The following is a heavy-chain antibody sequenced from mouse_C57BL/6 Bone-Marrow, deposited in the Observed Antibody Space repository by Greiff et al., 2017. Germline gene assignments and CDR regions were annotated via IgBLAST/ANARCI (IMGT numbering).Heavy chain of an antibody. D-gene: IGHD1-1*01. Sequence: QVQLQQPGAELVKPGASVKLSCKASGYTFTSYWMHWVKQRPGQGLEWIGMIHPNSGSTNYNEKFKSKATLTVDKSSSTAYMQLSSLTSEDSAVYYCARQDSLYYGSSGGDFDYWGQGTTLTVSS. CDR1: GYTFTSYW. V-gene: IGHV1-64*01. CDR3: ARQDSLYYGSSGGDFDY. CDR2: IHPNSGST. J-gene: IGHJ2*01.